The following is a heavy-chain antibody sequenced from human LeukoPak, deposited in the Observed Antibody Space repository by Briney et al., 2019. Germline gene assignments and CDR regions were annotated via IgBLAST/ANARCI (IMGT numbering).Heavy chain of an antibody. CDR3: ARLFPRGY. Sequence: QPGGSLRLSCTASGFSISSYWMHWVRQAPGKGLVWVARIYNDGRTANYVDSVKGPFTISSDNGKNTVYLQMNSLGAEDTAVYYCARLFPRGYWGQGTLVTVSS. D-gene: IGHD3-10*01. CDR1: GFSISSYW. CDR2: IYNDGRTA. V-gene: IGHV3-74*01. J-gene: IGHJ4*02.